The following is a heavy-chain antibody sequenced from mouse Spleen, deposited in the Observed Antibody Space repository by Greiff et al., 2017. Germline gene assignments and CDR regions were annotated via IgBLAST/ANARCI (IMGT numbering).Heavy chain of an antibody. Sequence: EVKVVESGGGLVKPGGSLKLSCAASGFTFSSYAMSWVRQTPEKRLEWVAAINSNGGSTYYPDTVKDRFTISRDNAKNTLYLQMSSLRSEDTALYYCARQGLGLVFDYWGQGTTLTVSS. CDR2: INSNGGST. J-gene: IGHJ2*01. V-gene: IGHV5-6-2*01. CDR3: ARQGLGLVFDY. D-gene: IGHD2-10*02. CDR1: GFTFSSYA.